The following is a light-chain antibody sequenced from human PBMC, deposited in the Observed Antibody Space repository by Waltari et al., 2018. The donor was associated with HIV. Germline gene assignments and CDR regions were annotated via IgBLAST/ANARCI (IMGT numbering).Light chain of an antibody. CDR1: TNDIGGYNY. CDR2: DVS. CDR3: CSNDDTHRFV. Sequence: QSALTQPRSVSGSPGQSVTISCTGSTNDIGGYNYVSWYQQHPGKVPELLIYDVSKRPSGVPDRVSGSKSGYAAALTSTGLQAEDEAAYYCCSNDDTHRFVFGSGTKLTVL. J-gene: IGLJ1*01. V-gene: IGLV2-11*01.